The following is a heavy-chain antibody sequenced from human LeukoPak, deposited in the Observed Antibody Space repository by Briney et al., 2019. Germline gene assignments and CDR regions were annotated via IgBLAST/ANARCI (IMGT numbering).Heavy chain of an antibody. Sequence: ASVKVSCKGSGYTFTQYFIHWVRQAPGQGLEWMGRIRSDSGNTEYAQRFQGRVTMTRDTSITTVYMVLHSLTFDDAAVYYCARDLSSTPNWELDYWGQGALVTVSS. V-gene: IGHV1-2*06. CDR1: GYTFTQYF. CDR3: ARDLSSTPNWELDY. J-gene: IGHJ4*02. D-gene: IGHD1-26*01. CDR2: IRSDSGNT.